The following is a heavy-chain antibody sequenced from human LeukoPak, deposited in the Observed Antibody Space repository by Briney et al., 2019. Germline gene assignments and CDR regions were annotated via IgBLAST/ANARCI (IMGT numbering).Heavy chain of an antibody. CDR3: AKGVDTAMVVDY. CDR2: ISYDGSNK. V-gene: IGHV3-30-3*01. Sequence: GRSLRLSRAASGFTFSSYAMHWVRQAPGKGLEWVAVISYDGSNKYYADSVKGRFTISRDNSKNTLYLQMNSLRAEDTAVYYCAKGVDTAMVVDYWGQGTLVTVSS. D-gene: IGHD5-18*01. CDR1: GFTFSSYA. J-gene: IGHJ4*02.